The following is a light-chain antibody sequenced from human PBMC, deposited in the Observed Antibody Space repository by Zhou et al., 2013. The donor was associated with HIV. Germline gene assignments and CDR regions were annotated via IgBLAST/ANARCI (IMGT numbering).Light chain of an antibody. J-gene: IGKJ2*01. CDR3: QQSYSVPPT. Sequence: DIQMTQSPSSVSASVGDRVTITCRASQGISSWLAWYQQKPGKAPKLLIYKASNLERGVPSRFSGSGSGADFTLTINSLQPEDFATYFCQQSYSVPPTFGQGTKLEI. V-gene: IGKV1-12*01. CDR1: QGISSW. CDR2: KAS.